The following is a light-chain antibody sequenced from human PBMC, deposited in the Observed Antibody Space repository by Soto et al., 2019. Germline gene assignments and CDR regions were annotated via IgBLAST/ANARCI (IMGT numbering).Light chain of an antibody. CDR1: QSVSSSY. V-gene: IGKV3-20*01. Sequence: EIVLTQSPGTLSLSPGERATLSCRASQSVSSSYLARYQQKPGQAPRLLIYGTSSRATAIPDRFSGSGSGTDCIFTCSRLEPEFCAVYYCQQYGSSSWTFGQG. CDR3: QQYGSSSWT. CDR2: GTS. J-gene: IGKJ1*01.